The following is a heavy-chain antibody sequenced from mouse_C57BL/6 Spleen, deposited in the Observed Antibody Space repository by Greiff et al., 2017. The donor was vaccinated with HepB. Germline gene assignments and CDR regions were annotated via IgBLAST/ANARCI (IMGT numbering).Heavy chain of an antibody. D-gene: IGHD2-3*01. CDR3: ARPPDGYSQSWYFDV. J-gene: IGHJ1*03. CDR1: GYTFTSYW. CDR2: IDPSDSYT. V-gene: IGHV1-59*01. Sequence: VQLQQPGAELVRPGTSVKLSCKASGYTFTSYWMHWVKQRPGQGLEWIGVIDPSDSYTNYNQKFKGKATLTVDTSSSTAYMQLSSLTSEDSAVYYCARPPDGYSQSWYFDVWGTGTGHRLL.